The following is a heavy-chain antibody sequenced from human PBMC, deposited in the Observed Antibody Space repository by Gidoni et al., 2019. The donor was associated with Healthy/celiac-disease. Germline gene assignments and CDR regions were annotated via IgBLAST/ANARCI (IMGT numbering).Heavy chain of an antibody. CDR3: ARDFLVRESTGKKYYYYGMDV. J-gene: IGHJ6*02. CDR1: GFTFSDYY. CDR2: ISSSGSTI. V-gene: IGHV3-11*01. Sequence: QVQLVESGGGLVKPGGSLRLSCAAYGFTFSDYYMSWIRQAPGKGLEWVSYISSSGSTIYYADSVKGRFTISRDNAKNSLYLQMNSLRAEDTAVYYCARDFLVRESTGKKYYYYGMDVWGQGTTVTVSS. D-gene: IGHD3-10*01.